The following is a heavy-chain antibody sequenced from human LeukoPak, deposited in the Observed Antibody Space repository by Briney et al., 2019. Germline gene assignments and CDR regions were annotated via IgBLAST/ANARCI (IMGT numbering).Heavy chain of an antibody. D-gene: IGHD1-26*01. V-gene: IGHV4-4*07. CDR2: IYTSGST. J-gene: IGHJ6*02. Sequence: SETLSLTCTVSGGSISSYYWSWIRQPAGKGLEWIGRIYTSGSTNYNPSLKSRVTMSVDTSKNQFSLKLRSVTAADTAVYYCAREGTTLAHYYGMDVWGQGTTVTVSS. CDR3: AREGTTLAHYYGMDV. CDR1: GGSISSYY.